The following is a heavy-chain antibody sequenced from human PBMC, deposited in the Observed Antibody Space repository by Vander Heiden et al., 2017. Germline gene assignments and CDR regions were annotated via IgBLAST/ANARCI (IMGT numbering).Heavy chain of an antibody. CDR1: GFTFNTHA. V-gene: IGHV3-33*01. Sequence: QVHLVESGGGVVQPGRSLRLSCAASGFTFNTHAMHWIRQTPGKGLDWVAFIRLDGSNIYYADSVKGRFTISRDNSKNTLYLQMNSLRAEDTGVYYCARDLMKGAYFDYWGQGTLVTVSS. J-gene: IGHJ4*02. CDR2: IRLDGSNI. D-gene: IGHD3-16*01. CDR3: ARDLMKGAYFDY.